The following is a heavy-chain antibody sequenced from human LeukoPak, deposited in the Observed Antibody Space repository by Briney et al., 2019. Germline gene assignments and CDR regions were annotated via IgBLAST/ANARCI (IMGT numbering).Heavy chain of an antibody. J-gene: IGHJ4*02. CDR3: ARDSSSTYYFDH. CDR2: ISSSSSSYI. Sequence: GGSLRLSCAASGFTFSSYSMNWVRQAPGKGLEWVSSISSSSSSYIYYADSVKGRFTISRDNAKNSLYLQMNSLRAEDTAVYYCARDSSSTYYFDHWGQGTLVTVSS. V-gene: IGHV3-21*01. D-gene: IGHD6-13*01. CDR1: GFTFSSYS.